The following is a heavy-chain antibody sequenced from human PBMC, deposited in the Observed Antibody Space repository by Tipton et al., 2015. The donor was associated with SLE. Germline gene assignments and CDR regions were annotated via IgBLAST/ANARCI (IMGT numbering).Heavy chain of an antibody. D-gene: IGHD5-18*01. J-gene: IGHJ4*02. V-gene: IGHV4-34*01. CDR3: ARGKGIQLWIRGLYFDY. CDR1: GGSFSGYY. Sequence: TLSLTCAVYGGSFSGYYWSWIRQPPGKGLEWIGEINHSGSTNYNPSLNSRVTISVDTSKNQFSLKLSSVTAADTAVYYCARGKGIQLWIRGLYFDYWGQGTLV. CDR2: INHSGST.